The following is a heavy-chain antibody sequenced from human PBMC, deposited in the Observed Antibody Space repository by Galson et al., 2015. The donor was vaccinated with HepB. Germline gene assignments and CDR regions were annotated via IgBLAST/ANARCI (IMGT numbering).Heavy chain of an antibody. V-gene: IGHV4-38-2*02. CDR3: ARDTVVYGDRGGFDY. CDR2: IYHSGST. CDR1: GYSISSGYY. Sequence: ETLSLTCTVSGYSISSGYYWGWIRQPPGKGLEWIGSIYHSGSTYYNPSLKSRVTISVDTSKNQFSLKLSSVTAADTAVYYCARDTVVYGDRGGFDYWGQGTLVTVSS. D-gene: IGHD4-17*01. J-gene: IGHJ4*02.